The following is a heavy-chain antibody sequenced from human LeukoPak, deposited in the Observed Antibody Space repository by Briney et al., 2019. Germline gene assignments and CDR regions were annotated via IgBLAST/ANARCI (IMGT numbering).Heavy chain of an antibody. Sequence: ASVKVSCKASGYTFTSYDINWVRQATGQGLEWMGWMNPNSGNTGYAQKFQGRVTITRNTSISTAYMELSSLRSEDTAVYYCARGGYDNSGYYYPYWGQGTLVTVSS. CDR2: MNPNSGNT. CDR3: ARGGYDNSGYYYPY. D-gene: IGHD3-22*01. J-gene: IGHJ4*02. V-gene: IGHV1-8*03. CDR1: GYTFTSYD.